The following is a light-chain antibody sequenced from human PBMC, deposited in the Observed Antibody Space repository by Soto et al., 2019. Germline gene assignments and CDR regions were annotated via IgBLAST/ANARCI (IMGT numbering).Light chain of an antibody. CDR3: SSYVGSNTFE. CDR1: SSDVGGYNY. J-gene: IGLJ7*01. CDR2: GVS. Sequence: QSALTQPPSASGSPGQSVTIACTGTSSDVGGYNYVSWYQPHPGKAPKLMVSGVSKRPSGVPDRFSGSKSGNTGSLSVSGLQAEEEADYYCSSYVGSNTFEFGGGTQLTVL. V-gene: IGLV2-8*01.